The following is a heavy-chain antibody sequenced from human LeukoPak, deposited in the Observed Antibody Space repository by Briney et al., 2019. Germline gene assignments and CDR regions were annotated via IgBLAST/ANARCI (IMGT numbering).Heavy chain of an antibody. V-gene: IGHV4-31*03. D-gene: IGHD1-26*01. CDR2: IYYSGST. CDR1: GGSISSGGYY. CDR3: ARGMSVNSGELGDY. Sequence: SETLSLTCTVSGGSISSGGYYWTWIRQHPGKGLEWIGYIYYSGSTYYNPSLKSRVTISVDTSKNQFSLKLSSVTAADTAVYYCARGMSVNSGELGDYWGQGTLVTVSS. J-gene: IGHJ4*02.